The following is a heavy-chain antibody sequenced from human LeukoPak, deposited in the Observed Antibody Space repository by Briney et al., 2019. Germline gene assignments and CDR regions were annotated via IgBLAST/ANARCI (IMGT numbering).Heavy chain of an antibody. V-gene: IGHV4-39*07. CDR3: ARARRDYYYCYMDV. CDR2: IYYSGST. CDR1: GGPISSSSYY. D-gene: IGHD1-14*01. Sequence: SDTLSLTCTVSGGPISSSSYYWGWIRQPPGKGLEWIGSIYYSGSTQYNPSLKSRVTISVDTSKNQFSLKLSSVTAADTAVYYCARARRDYYYCYMDVWGKGTTVTVSS. J-gene: IGHJ6*03.